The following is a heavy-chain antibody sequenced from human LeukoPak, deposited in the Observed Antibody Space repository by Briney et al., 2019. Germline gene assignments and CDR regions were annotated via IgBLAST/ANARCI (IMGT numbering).Heavy chain of an antibody. Sequence: GGSLRPSCAASGFTFSSYSMNWVRQAPGKGLEWVSYISSSSSTIYYADSVKGRFTISRDNAKNSLYLQMNSLRAEDTAVYYCARAPRFGSGWSNFDYWGQGTLVTVSS. CDR1: GFTFSSYS. J-gene: IGHJ4*02. CDR2: ISSSSSTI. D-gene: IGHD6-19*01. V-gene: IGHV3-48*01. CDR3: ARAPRFGSGWSNFDY.